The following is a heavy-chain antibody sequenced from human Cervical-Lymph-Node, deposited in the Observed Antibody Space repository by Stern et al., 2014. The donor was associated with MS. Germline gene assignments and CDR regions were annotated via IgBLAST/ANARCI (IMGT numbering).Heavy chain of an antibody. CDR2: IGAYNGDT. CDR1: GYTFGPFG. D-gene: IGHD6-19*01. Sequence: VQLVQSGAELKKPGASMTLSCKSSGYTFGPFGVSWVRQAPGQGLEWMGWIGAYNGDTKFAQSLQDRITMTTDTSTNTTYMELKNLRYDDTAVYYCARLSGPSALQWPEHWGQGTMVTVSS. CDR3: ARLSGPSALQWPEH. J-gene: IGHJ3*01. V-gene: IGHV1-18*01.